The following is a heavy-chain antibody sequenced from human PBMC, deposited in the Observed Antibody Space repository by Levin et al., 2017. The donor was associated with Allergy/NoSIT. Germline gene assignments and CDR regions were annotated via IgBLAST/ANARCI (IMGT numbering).Heavy chain of an antibody. CDR1: GYTFTSYV. J-gene: IGHJ4*02. D-gene: IGHD6-19*01. Sequence: ASVKVSCKASGYTFTSYVINWVRQAPGQGLEGMGWINTNTGNPTYGQGFTVLFVFSLDTSVSKAYLQISRRKAEDTAVDYCARGGSSGWFPLQYWGQGTLVTVSS. CDR2: INTNTGNP. V-gene: IGHV7-4-1*02. CDR3: ARGGSSGWFPLQY.